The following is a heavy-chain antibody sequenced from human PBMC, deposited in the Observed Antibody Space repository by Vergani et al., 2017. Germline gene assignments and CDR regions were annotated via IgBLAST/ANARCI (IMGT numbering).Heavy chain of an antibody. V-gene: IGHV4-59*12. Sequence: QVQLQESGPGLVKPSETLSLTCTVSGGSISSYYWSWIRQPPGKGLEWIGEINHSGSTNYNPSLKSRVTISVDTSKNQFSLKLSSVTAADTAVYYCARGPGSGGSCYSYWGQGTLVTVSS. CDR1: GGSISSYY. D-gene: IGHD2-15*01. CDR2: INHSGST. J-gene: IGHJ4*02. CDR3: ARGPGSGGSCYSY.